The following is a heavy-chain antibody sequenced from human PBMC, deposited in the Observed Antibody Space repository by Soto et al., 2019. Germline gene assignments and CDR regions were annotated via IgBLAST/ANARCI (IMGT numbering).Heavy chain of an antibody. Sequence: SETLSLTFGGSGGFISRGGYFWCWIRQPPGKGLEWIGYIYHSGSTYYNPSLKSRVTISVDRSKNQFSLKLSSVTAADTAVYYCARGMTTVTTLDYWGQGTLVTVSS. CDR3: ARGMTTVTTLDY. V-gene: IGHV4-30-2*01. D-gene: IGHD4-4*01. CDR1: GGFISRGGYF. CDR2: IYHSGST. J-gene: IGHJ4*02.